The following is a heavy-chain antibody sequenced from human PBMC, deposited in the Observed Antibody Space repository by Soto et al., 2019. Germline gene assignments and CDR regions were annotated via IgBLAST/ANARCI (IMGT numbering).Heavy chain of an antibody. V-gene: IGHV3-72*01. D-gene: IGHD6-19*01. J-gene: IGHJ3*01. Sequence: EVQLVESGGGLVQPGGSLRLSCAASGFTFSDHYMDWVRQAPGKGLEWVGRTRNKANSYTTEYAASVKGRFTISRDDSKNSLYLQMNSLKTEDTAVYYCAKDTAPLSSGDAFDFWGQGTMVTVSS. CDR3: AKDTAPLSSGDAFDF. CDR2: TRNKANSYTT. CDR1: GFTFSDHY.